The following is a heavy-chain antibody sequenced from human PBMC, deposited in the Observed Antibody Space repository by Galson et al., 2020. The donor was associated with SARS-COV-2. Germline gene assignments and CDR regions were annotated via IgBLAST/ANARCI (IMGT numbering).Heavy chain of an antibody. CDR3: ARHLGYIVATPNWFDP. Sequence: SETLSLTCTVSGGSISSSSYYWGWIRQPPGKGLEWIGSIYYSGSTYYNPSLKSRVTISVDTSKNQFSLKLSSVTAADTAVYYCARHLGYIVATPNWFDPWGQGTLVTVSS. J-gene: IGHJ5*02. D-gene: IGHD5-12*01. CDR1: GGSISSSSYY. CDR2: IYYSGST. V-gene: IGHV4-39*01.